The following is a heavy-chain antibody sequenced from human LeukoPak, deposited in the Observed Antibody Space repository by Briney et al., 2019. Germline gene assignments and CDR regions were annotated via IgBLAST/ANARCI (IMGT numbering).Heavy chain of an antibody. CDR3: ARDGYYDSSGYWNDAFDI. Sequence: SETLSLTCAVSGYSISSGYYWGWIRQPPGKGLEWIGSIYHSGSTYYNPSLKSRVTISVDTSKNQFSLKLSSVTAADTAVYYCARDGYYDSSGYWNDAFDIWGQGTMVTVSS. V-gene: IGHV4-38-2*02. CDR2: IYHSGST. D-gene: IGHD3-22*01. CDR1: GYSISSGYY. J-gene: IGHJ3*02.